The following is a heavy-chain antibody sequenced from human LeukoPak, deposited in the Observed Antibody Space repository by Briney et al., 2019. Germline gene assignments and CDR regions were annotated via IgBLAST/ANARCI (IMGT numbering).Heavy chain of an antibody. CDR1: GFTFSSYW. D-gene: IGHD3-10*01. CDR3: VRGIQSWFNGMDV. V-gene: IGHV3-74*01. CDR2: INSDGSNT. J-gene: IGHJ6*02. Sequence: GGSLRLSCTGSGFTFSSYWMRWVRQVPGKGLVWVSRINSDGSNTRYADSVKGRFTVSRDNAKNTLFLQMNSLRTEDTAVYYCVRGIQSWFNGMDVWGQGTTVTVSS.